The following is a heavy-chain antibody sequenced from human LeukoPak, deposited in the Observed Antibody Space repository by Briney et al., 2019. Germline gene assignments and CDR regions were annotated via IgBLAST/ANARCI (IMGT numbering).Heavy chain of an antibody. CDR3: ARMAQPVWILDY. J-gene: IGHJ4*02. CDR2: IYYSGST. D-gene: IGHD5-18*01. CDR1: GGSISSYY. V-gene: IGHV4-59*01. Sequence: SETLSLTCTVSGGSISSYYWSWIRQPPGKGLEWIGYIYYSGSTNYNPSLKSRATISVDTSKNQFSLKLSSVTAADTAVYYCARMAQPVWILDYWGQGTLVTVSS.